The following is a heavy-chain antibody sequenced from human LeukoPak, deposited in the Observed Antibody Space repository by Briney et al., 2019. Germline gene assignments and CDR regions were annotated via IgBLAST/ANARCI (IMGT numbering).Heavy chain of an antibody. CDR3: ARDYYYDSSGYYVG. J-gene: IGHJ4*02. D-gene: IGHD3-22*01. V-gene: IGHV1-18*01. CDR2: ISAYNGNT. CDR1: GYTFTGYG. Sequence: DSVKVSCKTSGYTFTGYGISWVRQAPGQGLEWMGWISAYNGNTNYAQKLQGRVTMTTDTSTSTAYMELRSLRSDDTAVYYCARDYYYDSSGYYVGWGQGTLVTVSS.